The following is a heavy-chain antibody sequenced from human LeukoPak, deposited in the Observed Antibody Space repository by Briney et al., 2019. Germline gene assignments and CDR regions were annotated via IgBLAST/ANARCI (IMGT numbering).Heavy chain of an antibody. J-gene: IGHJ3*02. D-gene: IGHD1-1*01. Sequence: GASVKVSCKASGYTFTSYYMHWVRQAPGQGLEWMGIINPSGGSTSYAQKFQGRVTMTRDMSTSTVYMELSSLRSEDTAVYYCARDQGTDAFHIWGQGTMGTVSS. CDR3: ARDQGTDAFHI. CDR2: INPSGGST. CDR1: GYTFTSYY. V-gene: IGHV1-46*01.